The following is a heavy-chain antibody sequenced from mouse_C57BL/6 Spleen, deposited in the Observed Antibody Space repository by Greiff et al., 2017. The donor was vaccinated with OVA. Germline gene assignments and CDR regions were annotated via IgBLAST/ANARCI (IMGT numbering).Heavy chain of an antibody. D-gene: IGHD2-3*01. J-gene: IGHJ4*01. V-gene: IGHV14-1*01. Sequence: VQLQQSGAELVRPGASVKLSCTASGFNIKDYYMHWVKQRPEQGLEWIGRIDPEDGDTEYAPKFQGKATMTADTSSNPAYLQLSSLTSEDTAVYYCTIYDGYYRAMDYWGQGTSVTVSS. CDR3: TIYDGYYRAMDY. CDR1: GFNIKDYY. CDR2: IDPEDGDT.